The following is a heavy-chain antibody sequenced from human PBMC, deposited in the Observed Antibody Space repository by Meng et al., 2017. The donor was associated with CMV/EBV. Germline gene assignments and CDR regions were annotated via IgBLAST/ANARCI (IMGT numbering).Heavy chain of an antibody. D-gene: IGHD3-22*01. CDR1: GGSFSGYY. Sequence: SETLSLTCAVYGGSFSGYYWSWIRQPPGKGLEWIGEIKHSGSTNYNPSLKSRVTISVDTSKNQFSLKLSSVTAADTAVYYCARGRNYYDSSGLGLDYWGQGTLVTVSS. CDR2: IKHSGST. CDR3: ARGRNYYDSSGLGLDY. J-gene: IGHJ4*02. V-gene: IGHV4-34*01.